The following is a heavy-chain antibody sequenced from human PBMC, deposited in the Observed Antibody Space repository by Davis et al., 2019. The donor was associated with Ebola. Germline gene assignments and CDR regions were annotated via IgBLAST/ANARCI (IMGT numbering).Heavy chain of an antibody. CDR3: AKKRASGSYTAYFEY. CDR2: INSDGSST. J-gene: IGHJ4*02. CDR1: GFTFSSYW. D-gene: IGHD3-10*01. Sequence: HTGGSLRLSCAASGFTFSSYWMHWVRQAPGKGLVWVSRINSDGSSTTYADSVKGRFTISRDNSKNTLYLEMNSLRAEDTAVYYCAKKRASGSYTAYFEYWGQGTLVTVAS. V-gene: IGHV3-74*01.